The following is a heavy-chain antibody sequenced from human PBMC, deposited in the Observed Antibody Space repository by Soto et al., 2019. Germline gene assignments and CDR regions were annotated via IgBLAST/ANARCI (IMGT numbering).Heavy chain of an antibody. D-gene: IGHD6-6*01. CDR2: SLDDGSVQ. V-gene: IGHV3-30-3*01. CDR1: GFTFSNYA. J-gene: IGHJ5*02. Sequence: PGGALRLSCAGSGFTFSNYAVNWVRQAPGKGLEGVAGSLDDGSVQHYADSVKGRFTVSRDNSKNTVYLQMNSLTPEDTATYYCAREASVAALNWFDPWGQGTLVTVSS. CDR3: AREASVAALNWFDP.